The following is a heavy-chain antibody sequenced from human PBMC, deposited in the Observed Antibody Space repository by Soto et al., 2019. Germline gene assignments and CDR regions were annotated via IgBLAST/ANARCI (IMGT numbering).Heavy chain of an antibody. CDR1: GGSISSYY. J-gene: IGHJ6*02. V-gene: IGHV4-59*01. CDR2: IYYSGST. Sequence: QVQLQESGPGLVKPSETLSLTCTVSGGSISSYYWSWIRQPPGKGLEWIGYIYYSGSTNYNPSLKSRVTISVDTYKNQFSLKLSSVTAADTAVYYCARDVRYYYGMDVWGQGTTVTVSS. CDR3: ARDVRYYYGMDV.